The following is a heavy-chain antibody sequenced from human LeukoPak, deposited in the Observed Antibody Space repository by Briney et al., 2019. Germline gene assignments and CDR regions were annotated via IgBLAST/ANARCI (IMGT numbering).Heavy chain of an antibody. CDR2: IYYSGST. V-gene: IGHV4-59*01. D-gene: IGHD5-18*01. Sequence: SETLSLTCAVYGGSFSGYYWSWIRQPPGKGLEWIGYIYYSGSTNYNPSLKSRVTISVDTSKNQFSLKLSSVTAADTAVYYCARGMDVDTAMPNSNWFDPWGQGTLVTVSS. J-gene: IGHJ5*02. CDR3: ARGMDVDTAMPNSNWFDP. CDR1: GGSFSGYY.